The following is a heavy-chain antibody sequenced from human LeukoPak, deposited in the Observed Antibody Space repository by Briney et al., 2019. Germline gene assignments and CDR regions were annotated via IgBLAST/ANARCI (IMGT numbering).Heavy chain of an antibody. Sequence: GGSLRLSCAASGFTFSSYAMHWVRQAPGKGLEWVTVISYDGSNKYYADSVKGRFTISRDNSKNTLYLQMNSLRAEDTAVYYCARGYYDSSGNDYWGQGTLVTVSS. J-gene: IGHJ4*02. V-gene: IGHV3-30-3*01. D-gene: IGHD3-22*01. CDR2: ISYDGSNK. CDR1: GFTFSSYA. CDR3: ARGYYDSSGNDY.